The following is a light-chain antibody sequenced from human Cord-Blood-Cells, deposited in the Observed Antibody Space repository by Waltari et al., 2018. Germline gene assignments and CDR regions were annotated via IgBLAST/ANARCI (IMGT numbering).Light chain of an antibody. CDR3: QQYDNLPLT. Sequence: DIQMTQSPSSLSASVGDRVTIICRASQDISNYLNWYQQKPGKAPKLLIYDASNLETGVPSRFSGSGSGTDFTVTISSLQPEDIATYYCQQYDNLPLTFGGGTKVEIK. CDR1: QDISNY. CDR2: DAS. V-gene: IGKV1-33*01. J-gene: IGKJ4*01.